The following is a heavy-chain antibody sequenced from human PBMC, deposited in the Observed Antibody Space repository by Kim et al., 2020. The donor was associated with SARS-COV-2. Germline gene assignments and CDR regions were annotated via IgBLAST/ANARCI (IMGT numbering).Heavy chain of an antibody. V-gene: IGHV3-53*04. CDR1: GFTVSSNY. J-gene: IGHJ4*02. CDR2: IYSGGST. Sequence: GGSLRLSCAASGFTVSSNYMSWVRQAPGKGLEWVSVIYSGGSTYYADSVKGRFTISRHNSKNTLYLQMNSLRAEDTAVYYCALSQPTDDYTHYYFDYWGQGTLVTVSS. D-gene: IGHD4-4*01. CDR3: ALSQPTDDYTHYYFDY.